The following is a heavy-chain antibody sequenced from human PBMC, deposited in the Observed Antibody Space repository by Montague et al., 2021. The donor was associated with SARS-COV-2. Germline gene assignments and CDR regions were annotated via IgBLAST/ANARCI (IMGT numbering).Heavy chain of an antibody. CDR2: IYDSDTT. CDR3: ARAANILSGFYNHPFEY. V-gene: IGHV4-61*01. Sequence: SETLSLTCTVSGGSVISDTYFWSWIRQPPGKGLEWIAYIYDSDTTNNNPSFWSRVSMSSDRSKNQFSLKLTSVTPADTAVYYCARAANILSGFYNHPFEYWGQGILVTDSS. CDR1: GGSVISDTYF. J-gene: IGHJ4*02. D-gene: IGHD3-9*01.